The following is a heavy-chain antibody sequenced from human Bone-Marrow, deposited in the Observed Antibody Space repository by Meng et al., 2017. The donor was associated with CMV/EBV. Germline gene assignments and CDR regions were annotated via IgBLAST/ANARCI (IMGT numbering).Heavy chain of an antibody. V-gene: IGHV3-30*04. CDR2: ISYDGSNK. D-gene: IGHD1-14*01. CDR1: GFTFSSYA. CDR3: ATRTLGTAFDY. Sequence: GESLKISCAASGFTFSSYAMHWVRQAPGKGLEWVAVISYDGSNKYYADSVKGRFTISRDNAKNSLYLQMNSLRAEDTALYYCATRTLGTAFDYWGQGTLVTCYS. J-gene: IGHJ4*02.